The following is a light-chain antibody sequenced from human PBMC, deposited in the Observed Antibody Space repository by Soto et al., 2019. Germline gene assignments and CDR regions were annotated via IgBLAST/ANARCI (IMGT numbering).Light chain of an antibody. CDR3: QSYDNTLRGV. CDR2: DNT. J-gene: IGLJ3*02. CDR1: SSNIGAGYE. Sequence: QSVLTQPPSVSRAPGQRVTISCTGSSSNIGAGYEVHWYQQFPGTAPKLLIYDNTNRPSGVPDRFSGSTSGTSASLAITGLQAEDEADYYCQSYDNTLRGVFGGGTKLTVL. V-gene: IGLV1-40*01.